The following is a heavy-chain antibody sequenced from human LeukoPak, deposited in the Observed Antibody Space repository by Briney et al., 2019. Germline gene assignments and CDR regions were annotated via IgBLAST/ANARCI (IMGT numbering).Heavy chain of an antibody. CDR1: GFTFSSFG. Sequence: GGSLRLSCAASGFTFSSFGMHWVRQAPGKGLEWVALLSKDGSHKFYADSVKGRFTLSRDNFKNTLFLEMTSLREEDTAVYYCARVVSAAGNLFDYWGQGTLVTVSS. CDR2: LSKDGSHK. V-gene: IGHV3-30*03. J-gene: IGHJ4*02. D-gene: IGHD6-13*01. CDR3: ARVVSAAGNLFDY.